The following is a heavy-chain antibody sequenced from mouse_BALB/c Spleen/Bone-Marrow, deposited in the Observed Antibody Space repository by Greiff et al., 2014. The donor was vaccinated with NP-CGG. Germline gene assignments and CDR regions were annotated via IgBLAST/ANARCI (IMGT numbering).Heavy chain of an antibody. J-gene: IGHJ2*01. CDR1: GYTFTSHY. V-gene: IGHV1S81*02. CDR2: INPNNGGT. CDR3: TRLSLLRGYFDY. D-gene: IGHD1-2*01. Sequence: QVQLQQSGAELVKPGTSVKLSCKASGYTFTSHYIYWVKQRPGQGLKWIGEINPNNGGTNFNEKFKSKATLTVDKSSSTAYMQLSILTSEDSAVYYCTRLSLLRGYFDYWGQGTTLTVSS.